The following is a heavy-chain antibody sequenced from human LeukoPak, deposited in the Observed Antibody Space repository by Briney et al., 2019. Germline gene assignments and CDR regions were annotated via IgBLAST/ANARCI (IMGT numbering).Heavy chain of an antibody. Sequence: ASVTVSCKVSGYTLTELSMHWVRQAPGKGLEWMGGFDPEDGETIYAQKFQGRVTMTEDTSTDTAYMELSSLRSEDTAVYYCATEAPRVVAATLIYYYYYGMDVWGQGTTVTVSS. V-gene: IGHV1-24*01. D-gene: IGHD2-15*01. CDR2: FDPEDGET. J-gene: IGHJ6*02. CDR1: GYTLTELS. CDR3: ATEAPRVVAATLIYYYYYGMDV.